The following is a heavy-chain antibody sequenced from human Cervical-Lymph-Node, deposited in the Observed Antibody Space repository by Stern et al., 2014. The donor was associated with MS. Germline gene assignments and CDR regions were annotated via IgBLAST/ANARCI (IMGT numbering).Heavy chain of an antibody. Sequence: EVQLVQSGGGLVKPGGSLRLSCAASGFTFSSYSMNWVRQAPGKGLEWVSSLSSSSSYIDYADSGKGRFTISRDNAKNSLYLQMNSLRAEDTAVYYCARDRYYYDSSGYSHDAFDIWGQGTMVTVSS. D-gene: IGHD3-22*01. CDR3: ARDRYYYDSSGYSHDAFDI. CDR2: LSSSSSYI. CDR1: GFTFSSYS. V-gene: IGHV3-21*01. J-gene: IGHJ3*02.